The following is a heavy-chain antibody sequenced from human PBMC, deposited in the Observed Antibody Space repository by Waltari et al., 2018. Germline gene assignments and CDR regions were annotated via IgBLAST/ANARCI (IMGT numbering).Heavy chain of an antibody. CDR2: MNPNSGNT. CDR3: ARPDHSGYDWGWFDP. CDR1: GYTFTSYD. D-gene: IGHD5-12*01. V-gene: IGHV1-8*01. J-gene: IGHJ5*02. Sequence: QVQLVQSGAEVKKPGASVKVSCKASGYTFTSYDINWLRPPTGQGLEWMVWMNPNSGNTGYAQKFQGRVTMTRNTSISTAYMELSSLRSEDTAVYYCARPDHSGYDWGWFDPWGQGTLVTVSS.